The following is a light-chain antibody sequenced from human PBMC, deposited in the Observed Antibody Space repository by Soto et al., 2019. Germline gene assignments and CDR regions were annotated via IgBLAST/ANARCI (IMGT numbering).Light chain of an antibody. J-gene: IGLJ2*01. CDR1: SSNIGSNS. CDR3: AAWDDSLNGVL. Sequence: SGLTQPPSASGTPGQRVTISGSGSSSNIGSNSVYWYHQLPGTAPKLLIYGNDERPSGVPDRFSGSKSGTSASLAISGLQSEDEADYYCAAWDDSLNGVLFGGRTLLTVL. V-gene: IGLV1-44*01. CDR2: GND.